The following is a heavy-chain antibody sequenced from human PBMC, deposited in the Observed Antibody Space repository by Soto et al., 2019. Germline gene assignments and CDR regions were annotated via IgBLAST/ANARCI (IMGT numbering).Heavy chain of an antibody. J-gene: IGHJ4*02. D-gene: IGHD3-22*01. Sequence: GGSLRLSCAASGFTFSSYGMHWVRQAPGKGLEWVAVISYDGSNKYYADSVKGRFTISRDNSKNTLYLQMNSLRAEDTAVYYCAKDQQYDYYDSSGYGNYFDYWGQGTLVTVSS. CDR1: GFTFSSYG. CDR2: ISYDGSNK. CDR3: AKDQQYDYYDSSGYGNYFDY. V-gene: IGHV3-30*18.